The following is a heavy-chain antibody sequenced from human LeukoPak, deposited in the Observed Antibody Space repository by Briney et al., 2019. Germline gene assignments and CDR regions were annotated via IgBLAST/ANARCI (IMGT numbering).Heavy chain of an antibody. CDR1: GFTFTSSA. CDR3: AADTYYYGSGSQLH. J-gene: IGHJ4*02. D-gene: IGHD3-10*01. V-gene: IGHV1-58*02. Sequence: ASVKVSCKASGFTFTSSAMQWVRQARGQRLEWIGWIVVGSGNTNYAQKFQERVTITMDMSTSTAYMELSSLRSEDTAVYYCAADTYYYGSGSQLHWGQGTLVTVSS. CDR2: IVVGSGNT.